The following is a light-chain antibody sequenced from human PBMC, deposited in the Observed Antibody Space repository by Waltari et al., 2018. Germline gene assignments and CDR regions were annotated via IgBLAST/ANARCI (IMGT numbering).Light chain of an antibody. CDR3: QQSFSSLALV. CDR2: AAS. CDR1: QSINNN. V-gene: IGKV1-39*01. J-gene: IGKJ4*01. Sequence: DIQMTQSPSSLSASVGDRVTITCRASQSINNNLNWYQQKPGEAPNLLIYAASSLQSGVPSRFSGSGSGTDFALTINSLQPEDFATYYCQQSFSSLALVFGGGTRVEIK.